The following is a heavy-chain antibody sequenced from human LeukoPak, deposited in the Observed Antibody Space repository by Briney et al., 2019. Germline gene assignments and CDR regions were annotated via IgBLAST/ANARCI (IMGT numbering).Heavy chain of an antibody. CDR3: AKGVAARPYYYYGMDV. CDR2: ISYDGSNK. J-gene: IGHJ6*02. CDR1: GFTFSSYG. D-gene: IGHD6-6*01. V-gene: IGHV3-30*18. Sequence: GGSLRLSCAASGFTFSSYGMHWVRQAPGKGLEWVAVISYDGSNKYYADSVKGRFTISRDNSKNTVSLQMNSLRAEDTAAYYCAKGVAARPYYYYGMDVWGPGTTVTVSS.